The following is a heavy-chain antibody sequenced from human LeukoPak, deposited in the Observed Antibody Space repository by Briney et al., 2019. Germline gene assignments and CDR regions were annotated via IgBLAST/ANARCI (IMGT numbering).Heavy chain of an antibody. CDR3: AKCGDYSGYDGL. CDR1: GGSISSSSDY. Sequence: KASETLSLTCTVSGGSISSSSDYWGWIRQAPGKGLEWIGSIYSSGSTYYNPSLRSRVTISVDTSKNQFSLKLTSVTAADMAVYYCAKCGDYSGYDGLWGQGTLVTVSS. D-gene: IGHD5-12*01. V-gene: IGHV4-39*01. CDR2: IYSSGST. J-gene: IGHJ4*02.